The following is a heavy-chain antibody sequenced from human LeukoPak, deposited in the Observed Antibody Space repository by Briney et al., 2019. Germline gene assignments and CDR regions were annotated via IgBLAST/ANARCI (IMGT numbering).Heavy chain of an antibody. V-gene: IGHV3-74*01. Sequence: GGSLRLSCAASGFTFDDYAMHWVRQAPGKGLVWVSRINTDGSSTSYADSVKGRFTISRDNAKNTLYLQMNSLRAEDTAVYYCARVEWELPYYFDYWGQGTLVTVSS. CDR1: GFTFDDYA. D-gene: IGHD1-26*01. CDR3: ARVEWELPYYFDY. J-gene: IGHJ4*02. CDR2: INTDGSST.